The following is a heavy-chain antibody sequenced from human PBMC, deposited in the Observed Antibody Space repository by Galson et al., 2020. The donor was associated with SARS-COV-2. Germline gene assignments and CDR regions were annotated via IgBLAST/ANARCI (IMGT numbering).Heavy chain of an antibody. CDR1: GFTVSSNY. D-gene: IGHD6-13*01. V-gene: IGHV3-53*01. CDR2: LYSGGST. Sequence: GGSLRLSCAASGFTVSSNYMSWVRQAPGKGLEWVSVLYSGGSTYYADSVKGRFTISRDNSKNTLYLQMNSLRAEDTAVYYCARGGEEQQLVDGGQGTLVTVSS. J-gene: IGHJ4*02. CDR3: ARGGEEQQLVD.